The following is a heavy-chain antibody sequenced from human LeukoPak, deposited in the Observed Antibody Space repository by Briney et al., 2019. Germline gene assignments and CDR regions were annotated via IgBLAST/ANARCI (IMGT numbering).Heavy chain of an antibody. D-gene: IGHD4-11*01. CDR1: GLTFSSYA. CDR2: ISGTGGSI. J-gene: IGHJ4*02. Sequence: QPGGSLRLSCAASGLTFSSYAMSWVRQAPGKGLEWVSDISGTGGSIDYADSVKGRFTSSRDNSKNTLYLQMNSLRAEDTAVYYCTKDYSNYDRFEYWGQGTQVTVSS. V-gene: IGHV3-23*01. CDR3: TKDYSNYDRFEY.